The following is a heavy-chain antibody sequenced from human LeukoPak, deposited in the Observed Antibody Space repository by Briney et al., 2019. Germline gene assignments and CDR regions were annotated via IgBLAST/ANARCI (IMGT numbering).Heavy chain of an antibody. V-gene: IGHV4-30-4*01. CDR2: IYYSGST. J-gene: IGHJ4*02. D-gene: IGHD3-22*01. Sequence: SQTLSLTCTVSGGSISSGDNYWSWIRQPPGKGLEWIGYIYYSGSTYYNPSLKSRVTISVDTSKNQFSLKLSSVTAADTAVYYCAREKGYYDSSGYSFIDYWGQGTLVTVSS. CDR1: GGSISSGDNY. CDR3: AREKGYYDSSGYSFIDY.